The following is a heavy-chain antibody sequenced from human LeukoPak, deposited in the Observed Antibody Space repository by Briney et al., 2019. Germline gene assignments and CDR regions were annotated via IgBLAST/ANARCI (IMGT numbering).Heavy chain of an antibody. V-gene: IGHV3-53*01. D-gene: IGHD5-12*01. CDR2: IRGST. Sequence: PGGSLRLSCAASGFTFSDHYMDWVRQAPGKGLEWVSLIRGSTYYADSVKGRFTISRDNSQKTVYLQMNSLRAEDTALYYCAKDLGGSTDYWGQGTLVTVSS. J-gene: IGHJ4*02. CDR1: GFTFSDHY. CDR3: AKDLGGSTDY.